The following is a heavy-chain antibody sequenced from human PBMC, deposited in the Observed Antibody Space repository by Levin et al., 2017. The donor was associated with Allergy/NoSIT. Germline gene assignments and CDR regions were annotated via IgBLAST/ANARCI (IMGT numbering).Heavy chain of an antibody. D-gene: IGHD2-2*01. CDR2: ISNDGSNK. J-gene: IGHJ6*02. Sequence: GGSLRLSCAASGFTFSNYGMHWVRQAPGKGLEWVAAISNDGSNKYYADSVKGRFTISRDNSKNTMYLQMNSLRAEDTAVYYCENDSASCSSNSATYGMEVWGQGTSVTVS. V-gene: IGHV3-30*18. CDR3: ENDSASCSSNSATYGMEV. CDR1: GFTFSNYG.